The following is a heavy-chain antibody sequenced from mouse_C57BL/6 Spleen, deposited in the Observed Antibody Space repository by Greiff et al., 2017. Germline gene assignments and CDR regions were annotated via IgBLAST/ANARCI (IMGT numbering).Heavy chain of an antibody. CDR3: ARYINYGSKRYAMDY. V-gene: IGHV7-3*01. CDR1: GFTFTDYY. J-gene: IGHJ4*01. D-gene: IGHD1-1*01. Sequence: EVKLMESGGGLVQPGGSLSLSCAASGFTFTDYYMSWVRQPPGKALEWLGFIRNKANGYTTEYSASVKGRFTISRDTSQSILYLQMKALRAEDSATYYCARYINYGSKRYAMDYWGQGTSVTVSS. CDR2: IRNKANGYTT.